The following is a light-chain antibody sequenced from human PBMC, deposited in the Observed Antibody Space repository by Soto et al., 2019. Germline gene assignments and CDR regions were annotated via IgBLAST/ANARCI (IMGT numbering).Light chain of an antibody. V-gene: IGKV1-6*01. J-gene: IGKJ1*01. CDR2: AAS. Sequence: AIQMTQSASSLSASVGDRVTITCRASQDIRNDLGWYQEKPRQAPKLLIYAASNLQSGVPSRFSDSGSGTDFTLTISSMQPEDFATYYCLQDYNYPWTFGQGTKVEV. CDR1: QDIRND. CDR3: LQDYNYPWT.